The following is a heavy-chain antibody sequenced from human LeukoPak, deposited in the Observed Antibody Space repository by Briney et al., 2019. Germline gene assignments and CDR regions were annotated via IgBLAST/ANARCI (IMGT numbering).Heavy chain of an antibody. V-gene: IGHV4-61*01. CDR1: GGSVSSSSYS. CDR3: ARTARHCSSSGCYIGGFDT. Sequence: SETLSLTCTVSGGSVSSSSYSWSWIRQPPGKGLEWIGYIYYSGSTNYNPSLKSRVTMSIDTSKNQFSLKLSSVTAADTAVFYCARTARHCSSSGCYIGGFDTWGQGTMVTVSS. D-gene: IGHD2-2*02. CDR2: IYYSGST. J-gene: IGHJ3*02.